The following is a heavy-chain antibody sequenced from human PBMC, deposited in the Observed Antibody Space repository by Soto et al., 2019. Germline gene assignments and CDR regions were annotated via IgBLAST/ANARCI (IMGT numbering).Heavy chain of an antibody. J-gene: IGHJ6*02. CDR3: ANSRYYDSSGYYPSRYYYYGMDV. V-gene: IGHV3-30*18. CDR1: GFTFSSYG. D-gene: IGHD3-22*01. Sequence: GGSLRLSCAASGFTFSSYGMHWVRQAPGKGLEWVAVISYDGSNKYYADSVKGRFTISRDNSKNTLYLQMNSLRAEDTAVYYCANSRYYDSSGYYPSRYYYYGMDVWGQGTSVTVSS. CDR2: ISYDGSNK.